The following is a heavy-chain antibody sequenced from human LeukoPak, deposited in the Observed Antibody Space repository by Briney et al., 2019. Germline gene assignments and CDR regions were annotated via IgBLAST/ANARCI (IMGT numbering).Heavy chain of an antibody. J-gene: IGHJ3*02. V-gene: IGHV1-2*02. CDR2: INPNSGGT. CDR3: ARVEVAAAGTILHAFDI. Sequence: ASVKVSCKASGYTFTGYYMHWVRQAPGQGLEWMGWINPNSGGTNYAQKFQGRVTMTRDTSISTAYMELSRLRSDDTAVYYCARVEVAAAGTILHAFDIWGQGTMVTVSS. D-gene: IGHD6-13*01. CDR1: GYTFTGYY.